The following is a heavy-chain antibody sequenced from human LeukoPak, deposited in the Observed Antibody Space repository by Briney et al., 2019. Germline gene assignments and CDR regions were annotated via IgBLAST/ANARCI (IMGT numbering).Heavy chain of an antibody. CDR1: GFTFTNSW. CDR2: IKQDGSTK. Sequence: GGSLRLSCAASGFTFTNSWMAWVRQAPGKGLEWVANIKQDGSTKHYADSLKGRFTISRDNPENSLYLQINGMRVDDTAVYYCARDTDGSLDYWGQGILVTVAS. V-gene: IGHV3-7*01. J-gene: IGHJ4*02. D-gene: IGHD1-26*01. CDR3: ARDTDGSLDY.